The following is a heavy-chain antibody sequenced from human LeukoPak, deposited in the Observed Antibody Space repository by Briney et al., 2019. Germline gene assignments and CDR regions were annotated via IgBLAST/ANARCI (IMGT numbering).Heavy chain of an antibody. CDR3: ARVGEHDYGAGDAFDI. V-gene: IGHV4-38-2*02. CDR2: IYHSGST. J-gene: IGHJ3*02. Sequence: SETLSLTCTVSGYSISSGYYWGWIRQPPGKGLEWIGSIYHSGSTYYNPSLKSRVTISVDTSKNQFSLKLSSVTAADTAVYYCARVGEHDYGAGDAFDIWGQGTMVTVSS. D-gene: IGHD4-17*01. CDR1: GYSISSGYY.